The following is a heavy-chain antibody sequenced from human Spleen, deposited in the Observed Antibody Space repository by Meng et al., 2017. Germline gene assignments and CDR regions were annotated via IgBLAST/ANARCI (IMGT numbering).Heavy chain of an antibody. CDR2: ISSNGGNT. Sequence: GESLKISCAASGFTFDYYAMSWVRQAPGKGLEWVSGISSNGGNTYYADSVKGRFTISRDNSKNTLYLQMNSLRAEDTAVYYCARPYYYDSSGYWSWGFDYWGQGTLVTVSS. D-gene: IGHD3-22*01. CDR3: ARPYYYDSSGYWSWGFDY. J-gene: IGHJ4*02. V-gene: IGHV3-23*01. CDR1: GFTFDYYA.